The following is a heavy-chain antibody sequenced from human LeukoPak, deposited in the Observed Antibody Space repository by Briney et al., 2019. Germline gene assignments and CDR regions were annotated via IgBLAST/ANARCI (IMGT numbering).Heavy chain of an antibody. CDR2: ISGSGAST. D-gene: IGHD5-12*01. V-gene: IGHV3-23*01. CDR3: AHYRGYGQHDS. Sequence: GGSLRLSCAASGFTFSSYAMSWVRQAPGKGLEWVSAISGSGASTYYADSVKGRFTISRDNSKNTLYLQMNSLRAEDTAVYYCAHYRGYGQHDSWGQGTLVTVSS. J-gene: IGHJ4*02. CDR1: GFTFSSYA.